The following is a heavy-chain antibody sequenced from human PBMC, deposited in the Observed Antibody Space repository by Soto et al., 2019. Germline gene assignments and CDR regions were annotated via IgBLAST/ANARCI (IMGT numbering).Heavy chain of an antibody. J-gene: IGHJ3*02. V-gene: IGHV1-69*13. CDR2: IIPIFGTA. D-gene: IGHD3-22*01. Sequence: SVKVSCKASGGTFSSYAISWVRQAPGQGLEWMGGIIPIFGTANYAQKFQGRATITADESTSTAYMELSSLRSEDTAVYYCAREDSSGYDLDAFDIWGQGTMVTV. CDR3: AREDSSGYDLDAFDI. CDR1: GGTFSSYA.